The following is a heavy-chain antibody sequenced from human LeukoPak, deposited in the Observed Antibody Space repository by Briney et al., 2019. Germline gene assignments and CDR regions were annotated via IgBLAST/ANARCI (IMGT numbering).Heavy chain of an antibody. V-gene: IGHV3-74*01. J-gene: IGHJ6*03. Sequence: PGGSLRLSCAASAFTFSNYGMHWVRQAPGKGLVWVSRINSDGSSTSYADSVKGRFTISRDNAKNTLYLQMNSLRAEDTAVYYCARGDIPYYYYMDVWGKGTTVTVSS. CDR1: AFTFSNYG. D-gene: IGHD2-15*01. CDR2: INSDGSST. CDR3: ARGDIPYYYYMDV.